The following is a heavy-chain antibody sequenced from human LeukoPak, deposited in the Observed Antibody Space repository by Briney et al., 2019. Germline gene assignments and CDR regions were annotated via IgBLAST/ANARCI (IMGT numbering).Heavy chain of an antibody. CDR1: GFTFNSSG. V-gene: IGHV3-30*18. CDR3: AKSIGAVGDY. Sequence: GGSLRLSCAASGFTFNSSGMHWVRQAPGKGLEWVAMISFDGSKRYYADSVKGRFTVSRDNSKNTLYLQMSSLRAEETAVYFCAKSIGAVGDYWGQGTLVTVSS. D-gene: IGHD6-13*01. J-gene: IGHJ4*02. CDR2: ISFDGSKR.